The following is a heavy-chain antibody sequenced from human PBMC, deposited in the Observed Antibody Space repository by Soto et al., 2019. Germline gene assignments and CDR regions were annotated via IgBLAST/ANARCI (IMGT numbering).Heavy chain of an antibody. V-gene: IGHV6-1*01. CDR2: TYYRYKWYN. CDR3: ARGESISVAWFDY. J-gene: IGHJ4*02. Sequence: PXQXLSLTCAISGDXVSSNSAAWNWSRQSPSRGLEWLGSTYYRYKWYNDYAVSVKSRITINPDTSKNQFSLQLKSVTAEDTAVYYCARGESISVAWFDYWGQGTLGTVSS. CDR1: GDXVSSNSAA. D-gene: IGHD6-19*01.